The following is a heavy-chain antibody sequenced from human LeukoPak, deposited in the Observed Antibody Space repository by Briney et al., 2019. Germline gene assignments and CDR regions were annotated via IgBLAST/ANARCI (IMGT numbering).Heavy chain of an antibody. J-gene: IGHJ1*01. CDR1: GGSISSGDYY. CDR2: IYYSGST. Sequence: SETLSLTCTVSGGSISSGDYYWSWIRQPPGKGLEWIGYIYYSGSTYYNPSLKSRVTISVDTSKNQFSLKLSSVTAADTAVYYCARGASVAGSEYFQHWGQGTLVTVSS. CDR3: ARGASVAGSEYFQH. V-gene: IGHV4-30-4*02. D-gene: IGHD6-19*01.